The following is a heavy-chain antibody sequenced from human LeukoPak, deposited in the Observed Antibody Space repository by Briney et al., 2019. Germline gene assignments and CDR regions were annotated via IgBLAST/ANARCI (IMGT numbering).Heavy chain of an antibody. CDR1: GFTFSSYA. V-gene: IGHV3-30-3*01. CDR2: ISYDGSNK. J-gene: IGHJ3*02. CDR3: ARDLNVGHGDYDAFDI. Sequence: GGSLRLSCAASGFTFSSYAMHWVRQAPGKGLEWVAVISYDGSNKYYADSVKGRFTISRDNSKNTLYLQMNSLRAEDTAVYYCARDLNVGHGDYDAFDIWGQGTMVTVSS. D-gene: IGHD4-17*01.